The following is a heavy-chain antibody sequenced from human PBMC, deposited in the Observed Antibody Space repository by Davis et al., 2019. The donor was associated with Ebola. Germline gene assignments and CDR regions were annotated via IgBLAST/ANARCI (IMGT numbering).Heavy chain of an antibody. D-gene: IGHD2-8*01. CDR1: GYTFNGYY. J-gene: IGHJ4*02. CDR3: AREGCANGVCHDFDY. Sequence: ASVKVSCKPSGYTFNGYYIHWLRQAPGQGLEWMGRINPNHGGTSYAQRFQGRITMTRDTSISTVYMDLHSLRSDDTAVYYCAREGCANGVCHDFDYWGPGTLVTVSS. CDR2: INPNHGGT. V-gene: IGHV1-2*06.